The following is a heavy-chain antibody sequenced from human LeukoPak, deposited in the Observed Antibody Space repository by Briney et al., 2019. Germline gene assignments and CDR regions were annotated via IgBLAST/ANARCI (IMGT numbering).Heavy chain of an antibody. CDR2: ISSSSSYI. CDR3: ARRRWLQLGEPFDY. J-gene: IGHJ4*02. V-gene: IGHV3-21*01. Sequence: GGSLRLSCAASGFTFSSYSMNWVRQAPGKGLEWVSSISSSSSYIYYADSVKGRFTISRDNAKNSLYLQMNSLRAEDTAVYYCARRRWLQLGEPFDYWGQGTLVTVSS. CDR1: GFTFSSYS. D-gene: IGHD5-24*01.